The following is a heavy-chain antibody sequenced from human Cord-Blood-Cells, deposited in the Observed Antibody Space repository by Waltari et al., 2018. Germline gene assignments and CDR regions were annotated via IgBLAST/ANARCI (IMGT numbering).Heavy chain of an antibody. D-gene: IGHD3-9*01. CDR2: ISRSSSYI. CDR1: GFTFSSYS. V-gene: IGHV3-21*01. CDR3: ARTHILTGLDY. J-gene: IGHJ4*02. Sequence: EVQLVESGGGLVKPGGSLRLSCAASGFTFSSYSMNWVRQAPGKGLEWVSSISRSSSYIYYADSVKGRFTISRDNAKNSLYLQMNSLRAEDTAVYYCARTHILTGLDYWGQGTLVTVSS.